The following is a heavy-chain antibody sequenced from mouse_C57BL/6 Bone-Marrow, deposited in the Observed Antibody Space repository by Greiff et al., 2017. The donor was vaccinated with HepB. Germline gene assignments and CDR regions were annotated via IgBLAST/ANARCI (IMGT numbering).Heavy chain of an antibody. CDR2: INPNNGGT. CDR1: GYTFTDYY. D-gene: IGHD1-1*01. Sequence: EVQLQQSGPELVKPGASVKISCKASGYTFTDYYMNWVKQSHGKSLEWIGDINPNNGGTSYNQKFKGKATLTVDKSSSTAYMELRSLTSEDSAVYYCARPVVAKDWYFDVWGTGTTVTVSS. CDR3: ARPVVAKDWYFDV. V-gene: IGHV1-26*01. J-gene: IGHJ1*03.